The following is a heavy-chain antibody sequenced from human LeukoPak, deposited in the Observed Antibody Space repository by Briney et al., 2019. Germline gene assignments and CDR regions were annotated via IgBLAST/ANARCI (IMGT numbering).Heavy chain of an antibody. V-gene: IGHV3-30*02. J-gene: IGHJ4*02. CDR1: GFTFSNHG. CDR2: IRYDGTKQ. D-gene: IGHD3-10*01. CDR3: ARENMVRGAKRGYFDY. Sequence: GGSLRLSCAASGFTFSNHGMQWVRQAPGKGLEWVAFIRYDGTKQFYADSVKGRCTISRDNSKNTLYLQMNSLRAEDTAVYYCARENMVRGAKRGYFDYWGQGTLVTVSS.